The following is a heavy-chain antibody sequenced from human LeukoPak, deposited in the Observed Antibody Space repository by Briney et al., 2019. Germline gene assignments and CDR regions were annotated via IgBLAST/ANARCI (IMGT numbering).Heavy chain of an antibody. J-gene: IGHJ6*03. V-gene: IGHV4-34*01. D-gene: IGHD3-10*01. CDR3: ARTTMVRGTYYMDV. CDR1: GGSFSGYY. CDR2: INHSGST. Sequence: SETLSLTCAVYGGSFSGYYWSWIRQPPGKGLEWIGEINHSGSTNYSPSLKSRVTISVDTSKNQFSLKLSSVTAADTAVYYCARTTMVRGTYYMDVWGKGTTVTISS.